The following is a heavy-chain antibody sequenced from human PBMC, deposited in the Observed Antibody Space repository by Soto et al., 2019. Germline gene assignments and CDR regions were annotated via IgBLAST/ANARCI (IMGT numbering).Heavy chain of an antibody. V-gene: IGHV4-4*02. D-gene: IGHD3-10*01. CDR3: AGGDGSGNYFI. CDR2: IYHSGST. CDR1: GVSISSSHW. J-gene: IGHJ4*02. Sequence: QVQLQESGPGLVRPSGTLSLTCAVSGVSISSSHWWTWVRQTPGKGLEWIGEIYHSGSTNYNPSLKRRVTISVDKSKNQFSLRLPSVTAADTAVYYCAGGDGSGNYFIWGQGTLVTVTS.